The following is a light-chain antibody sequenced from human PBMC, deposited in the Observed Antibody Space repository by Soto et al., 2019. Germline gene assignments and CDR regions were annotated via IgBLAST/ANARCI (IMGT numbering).Light chain of an antibody. Sequence: EIVMTQCPATLSVSPGERATLSWMASQSVSSNLAWYQQKPGQAPTLLTYDASNRATGIPARFSGSGSGTEFTLTISSLQSEDFAVYYCQQHNNWPRTFGQGTKVDIK. V-gene: IGKV3D-15*01. J-gene: IGKJ1*01. CDR2: DAS. CDR1: QSVSSN. CDR3: QQHNNWPRT.